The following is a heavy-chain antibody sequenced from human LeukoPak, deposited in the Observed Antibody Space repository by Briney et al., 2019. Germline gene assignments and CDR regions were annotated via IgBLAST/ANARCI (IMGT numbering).Heavy chain of an antibody. CDR3: ARNIAVAGLGAFDI. CDR1: GFTFSSYA. CDR2: ISYDGSNK. Sequence: GGSLRLSCAASGFTFSSYAMHWVRQAPGKGLEWVAVISYDGSNKYYADSVKGRFTISRDNSKNTLYLQMNSLRAEDTAVYYCARNIAVAGLGAFDIWGQGTMVTVSS. D-gene: IGHD6-19*01. J-gene: IGHJ3*02. V-gene: IGHV3-30-3*01.